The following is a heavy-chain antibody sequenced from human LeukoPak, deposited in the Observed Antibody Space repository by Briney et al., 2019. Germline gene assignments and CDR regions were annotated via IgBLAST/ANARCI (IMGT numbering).Heavy chain of an antibody. D-gene: IGHD5-24*01. V-gene: IGHV3-48*03. J-gene: IGHJ4*02. CDR3: ARDKRHGYNYLYYFDY. CDR1: GFTFSSYE. CDR2: ISSSGSTI. Sequence: GGSLRLSCAASGFTFSSYEMNWVRQAPGKGLEWVSYISSSGSTIYYVDSVKGRFTISRDNAKNSLYLQMNSLRAEDTAVYYCARDKRHGYNYLYYFDYWGQGTLVTVSS.